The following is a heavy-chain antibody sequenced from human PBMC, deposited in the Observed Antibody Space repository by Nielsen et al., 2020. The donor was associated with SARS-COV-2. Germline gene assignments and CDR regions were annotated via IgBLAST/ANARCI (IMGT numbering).Heavy chain of an antibody. D-gene: IGHD3-3*01. V-gene: IGHV4-61*02. CDR1: GGSIYSGGYY. Sequence: SETLSLTCTVSGGSIYSGGYYWSWIRQPAGKGLEWIGRIFATGSTNYNPSLKSRVTISVDTSKNQFSLKVTSVTAADTAVYYCARDRSYYDFWSGNYYYYYGMDVWGQGTTVTVSS. CDR3: ARDRSYYDFWSGNYYYYYGMDV. CDR2: IFATGST. J-gene: IGHJ6*02.